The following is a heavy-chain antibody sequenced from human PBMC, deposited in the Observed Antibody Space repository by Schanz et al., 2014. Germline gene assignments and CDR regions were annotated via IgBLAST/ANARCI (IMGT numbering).Heavy chain of an antibody. CDR1: GFTFTNAW. D-gene: IGHD6-13*01. Sequence: VELVESGGGLVKPGGSLRLSCVVSGFTFTNAWMSWVRQAPGKGLEWVAVISYDGSHKDYADSVKGRFTISRDNSKNTLYLRMNSLRAEDTAVYYCAKEFSSSWWYGMDVWGQGTTVTVSS. CDR2: ISYDGSHK. CDR3: AKEFSSSWWYGMDV. J-gene: IGHJ6*02. V-gene: IGHV3-30*06.